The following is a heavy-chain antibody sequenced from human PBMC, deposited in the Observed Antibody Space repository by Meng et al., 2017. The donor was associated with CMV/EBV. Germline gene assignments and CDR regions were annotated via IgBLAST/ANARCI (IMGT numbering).Heavy chain of an antibody. CDR3: ASTGYSGTNHCPLLLDPYNGFDP. CDR1: GASISSSSNF. V-gene: IGHV4-39*07. Sequence: ESLKISCTVSGASISSSSNFCGWIRQPPGKGLEWIGSIYYSGSNYSNPALKSRITMSLDTSKNQFSLNLSSFTAAATAVYYWASTGYSGTNHCPLLLDPYNGFDPWGQGTLVTVSS. J-gene: IGHJ5*02. D-gene: IGHD3-22*01. CDR2: IYYSGSN.